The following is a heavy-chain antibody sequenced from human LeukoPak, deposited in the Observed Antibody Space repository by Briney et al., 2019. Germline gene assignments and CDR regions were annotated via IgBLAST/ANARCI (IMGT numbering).Heavy chain of an antibody. Sequence: ASVKVSXRASEYIFSNSLMHWIRQAHGQGLEWIGVVNPSDTSTTYAQSLQGRVTMTRDTSTSTVYMDLSGLRSEDTAMYYCVRENIAVPGPAFDYWGQGTLVTVSS. D-gene: IGHD6-19*01. CDR2: VNPSDTST. V-gene: IGHV1-46*04. CDR1: EYIFSNSL. J-gene: IGHJ4*02. CDR3: VRENIAVPGPAFDY.